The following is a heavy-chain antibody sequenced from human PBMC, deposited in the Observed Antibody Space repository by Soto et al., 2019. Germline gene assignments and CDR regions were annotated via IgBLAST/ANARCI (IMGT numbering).Heavy chain of an antibody. Sequence: QVQLVQSGDEVKKPGSSVKVSCKASGVTFSSYAISWVRQAPGQGLEWMGGIIPIFGTANYAQKFQGRVTITADESTSTAYMELSSLRSEDTAVYYCARESGIEQSDWYFDLWGRGTLVTVSS. D-gene: IGHD6-13*01. CDR1: GVTFSSYA. V-gene: IGHV1-69*01. J-gene: IGHJ2*01. CDR3: ARESGIEQSDWYFDL. CDR2: IIPIFGTA.